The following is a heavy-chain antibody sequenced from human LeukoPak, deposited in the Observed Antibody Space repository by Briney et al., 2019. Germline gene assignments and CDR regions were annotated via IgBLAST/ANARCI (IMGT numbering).Heavy chain of an antibody. CDR1: GGSFSGYY. J-gene: IGHJ4*02. Sequence: SETLSLTCAVYGGSFSGYYWSWIRQPPGKGLEWIGEINHSGSTNYNPSLKSRVTISVDTSKNQFSLKLSSVTAADTAVYYCARVEYSSGWLDFDYWGQGTLVTVSS. CDR2: INHSGST. V-gene: IGHV4-34*01. CDR3: ARVEYSSGWLDFDY. D-gene: IGHD6-19*01.